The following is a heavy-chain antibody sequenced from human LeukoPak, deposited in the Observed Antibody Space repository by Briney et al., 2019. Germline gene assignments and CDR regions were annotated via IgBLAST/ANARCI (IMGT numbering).Heavy chain of an antibody. CDR3: ARGYCTGGSCYYFDY. V-gene: IGHV4-61*01. CDR1: GGSVSNGNYY. CDR2: FYYTGST. J-gene: IGHJ4*02. Sequence: KASETLSLTCTVSGGSVSNGNYYWNWIRQPPGKGLVWIAYFYYTGSTAYNPSLKSRVTISVDTSKNQFSLKLSSVTAADTAVYYCARGYCTGGSCYYFDYWGQGTLVTVSS. D-gene: IGHD2-15*01.